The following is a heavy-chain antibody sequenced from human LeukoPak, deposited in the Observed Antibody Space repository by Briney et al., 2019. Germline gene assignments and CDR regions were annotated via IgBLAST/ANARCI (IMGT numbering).Heavy chain of an antibody. V-gene: IGHV4-61*08. CDR3: ARDRITDRLDAFDI. CDR1: GGSISSGDYY. CDR2: IYYSGST. D-gene: IGHD3-16*01. Sequence: PSETLSLTCTVSGGSISSGDYYWSWIRQPPEKGLEWIGYIYYSGSTNYNPSLKSRVTISVDTSKNQFSLKLSSVTAADTAVYYCARDRITDRLDAFDIWGQGTMVTVSS. J-gene: IGHJ3*02.